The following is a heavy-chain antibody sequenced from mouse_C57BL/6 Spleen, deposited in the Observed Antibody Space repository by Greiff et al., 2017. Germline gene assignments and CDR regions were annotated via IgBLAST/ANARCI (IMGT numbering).Heavy chain of an antibody. Sequence: QVQLKQPGAELVKPGASVKLSCKASGYTFTSYWMHWVKQRPGQGLEWIGMIHPNSGSTNYNEKFKSKATLTVDKSSSTAYMQLSSLTSEDSAVYYCAIYYGKRPFDYWGQGTTRTVSS. CDR3: AIYYGKRPFDY. V-gene: IGHV1-64*01. CDR1: GYTFTSYW. J-gene: IGHJ2*01. D-gene: IGHD2-1*01. CDR2: IHPNSGST.